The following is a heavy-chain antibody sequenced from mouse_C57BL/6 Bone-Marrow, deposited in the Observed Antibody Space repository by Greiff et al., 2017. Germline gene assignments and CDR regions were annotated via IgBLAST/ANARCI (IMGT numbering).Heavy chain of an antibody. Sequence: QVQLQQPGAELVRPGASVTLSCKASGYTFTDYEMHWVKQKPVHGLEWIGAIDPETGGTAYNEKFKGKATLTADKSSSTAYMELRSLTSEDSAVYYCARGGGNYEYFDVWGTGTTVTVSS. V-gene: IGHV1-15*01. CDR1: GYTFTDYE. CDR2: IDPETGGT. CDR3: ARGGGNYEYFDV. J-gene: IGHJ1*03. D-gene: IGHD2-1*01.